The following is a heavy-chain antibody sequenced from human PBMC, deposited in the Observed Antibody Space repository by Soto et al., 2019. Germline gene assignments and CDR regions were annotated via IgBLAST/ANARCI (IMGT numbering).Heavy chain of an antibody. Sequence: QLQLQESGPGLVKPSETLSLTCTVSGDYLSGSLYFWGWIRQSPGKGLEWIANIYNSGNTYYNPSLKSRATISVDPSRNQFSLKMDSVTAADTAVYYCARQGGAARPLSFFDSWGQGRLVTVSS. CDR1: GDYLSGSLYF. D-gene: IGHD6-6*01. V-gene: IGHV4-39*01. CDR3: ARQGGAARPLSFFDS. CDR2: IYNSGNT. J-gene: IGHJ4*02.